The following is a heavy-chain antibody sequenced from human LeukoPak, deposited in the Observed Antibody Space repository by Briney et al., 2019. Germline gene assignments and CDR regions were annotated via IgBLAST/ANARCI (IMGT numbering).Heavy chain of an antibody. J-gene: IGHJ4*02. Sequence: ASVKVSCKASGYTFTSYAMQWVRQAPGQRRELMGWINAGNGNTKYSQKFQGRVNITRDTSGSTAYMEMSSVRSEDTAVYYCARGRGVVVPAAMRFDYWGQGTLVTVSS. V-gene: IGHV1-3*01. CDR1: GYTFTSYA. CDR3: ARGRGVVVPAAMRFDY. CDR2: INAGNGNT. D-gene: IGHD2-2*01.